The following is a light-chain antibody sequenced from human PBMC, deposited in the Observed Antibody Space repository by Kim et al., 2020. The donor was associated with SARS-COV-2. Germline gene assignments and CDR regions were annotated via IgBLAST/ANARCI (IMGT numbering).Light chain of an antibody. CDR2: DAS. J-gene: IGKJ4*01. V-gene: IGKV3-15*01. Sequence: IVMTQSPATLSVSPGESATLSCRASQGVRDKLAWYQQKPGQPPRLLIYDASTRATDIPARFSGSGSGTEFTLTIISLQSEDFALYFCQEYNNWPPVTFGGGTKVDIK. CDR1: QGVRDK. CDR3: QEYNNWPPVT.